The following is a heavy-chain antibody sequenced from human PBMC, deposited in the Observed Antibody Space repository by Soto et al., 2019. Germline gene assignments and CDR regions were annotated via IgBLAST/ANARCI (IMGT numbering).Heavy chain of an antibody. CDR2: ISGSGGST. D-gene: IGHD4-17*01. CDR3: AKGHYGDYY. Sequence: VGSLRLSCASSVFTFSSYAMSCVRQAPGKGLEWVSAISGSGGSTYYADSVKGRFTISRDNSKNTLYLQMNSLRAEDTAVYYCAKGHYGDYYWGQGTLVTVSS. J-gene: IGHJ4*02. V-gene: IGHV3-23*01. CDR1: VFTFSSYA.